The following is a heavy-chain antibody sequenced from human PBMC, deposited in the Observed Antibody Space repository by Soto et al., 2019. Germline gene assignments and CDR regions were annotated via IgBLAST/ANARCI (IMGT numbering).Heavy chain of an antibody. CDR3: ARVGYCSSTGCYYYYYYGMDV. Sequence: ASVKVSCKASGYTFTGYYMHWVRQAPGQGLEWMGWINPNSGGTNYAQKFQGRVTMTRDTSISTAYMELSRLRSDDTAVYYCARVGYCSSTGCYYYYYYGMDVWGQGTTVTVSS. V-gene: IGHV1-2*02. CDR1: GYTFTGYY. J-gene: IGHJ6*02. CDR2: INPNSGGT. D-gene: IGHD2-2*01.